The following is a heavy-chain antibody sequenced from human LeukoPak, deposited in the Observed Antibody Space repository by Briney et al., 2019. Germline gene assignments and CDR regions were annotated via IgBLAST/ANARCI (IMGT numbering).Heavy chain of an antibody. V-gene: IGHV4-61*05. D-gene: IGHD3-16*02. CDR3: ARRPSYDYVWGSYLDAFDI. J-gene: IGHJ3*02. CDR2: IYYSGST. CDR1: GGSISSSSYY. Sequence: SETLSLTCTVSGGSISSSSYYWGWIRQPPGKGLEWIGYIYYSGSTNYNPSLKSRVTISVDTSKNQFSLKLSSVTAADTAVYYCARRPSYDYVWGSYLDAFDIWGQGTMVTVSS.